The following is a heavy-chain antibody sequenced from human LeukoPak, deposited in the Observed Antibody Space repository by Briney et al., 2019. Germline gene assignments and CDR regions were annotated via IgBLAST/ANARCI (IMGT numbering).Heavy chain of an antibody. Sequence: GSSVKVSCKASGGAFSSYSISWVRQAPGQGLEWMGGIIPIFGTSNYAQKFQGRVTITTDESTSTAYMELSSLRSEDTAVYYCARDRGGFDFDPWGQGTLVTVSS. J-gene: IGHJ5*02. V-gene: IGHV1-69*05. CDR1: GGAFSSYS. CDR3: ARDRGGFDFDP. CDR2: IIPIFGTS. D-gene: IGHD3-10*01.